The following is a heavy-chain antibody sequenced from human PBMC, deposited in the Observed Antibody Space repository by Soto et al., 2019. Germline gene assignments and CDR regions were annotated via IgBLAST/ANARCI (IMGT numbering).Heavy chain of an antibody. V-gene: IGHV1-69*08. J-gene: IGHJ4*02. CDR1: GGAFPNDI. Sequence: QVQLVQSGAEVKKPGSSVKGSCQASGGAFPNDIITWVRQAPGQGLEWVGRIIPLLDITNYAQKFQGSIMMTADNSTSTADMELNSLICEDTAVYYCARDSPSGSTCCGYYAIDYWGQGTLVTVSS. D-gene: IGHD5-12*01. CDR3: ARDSPSGSTCCGYYAIDY. CDR2: IIPLLDIT.